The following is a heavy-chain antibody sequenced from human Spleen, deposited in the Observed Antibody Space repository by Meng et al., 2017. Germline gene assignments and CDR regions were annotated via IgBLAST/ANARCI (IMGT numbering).Heavy chain of an antibody. Sequence: QVQLAVYVPGLGTPSQNLFITWNVSGGFINSVSYFWSWIRQRPGKGLEYIGYIYYSGRNYYNPSLKSRVTIAVDTSVNQFSLKLSSVTAADSAVYYCARGPTTMAHDFDYWGQGTLVTVSS. D-gene: IGHD4-11*01. J-gene: IGHJ4*02. V-gene: IGHV4-31*02. CDR3: ARGPTTMAHDFDY. CDR1: GGFINSVSYF. CDR2: IYYSGRN.